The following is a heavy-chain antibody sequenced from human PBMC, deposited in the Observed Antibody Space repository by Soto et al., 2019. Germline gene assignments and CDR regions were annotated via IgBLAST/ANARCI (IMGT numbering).Heavy chain of an antibody. Sequence: LXLSCAASRFTLSRHCMHWVRQAPGKGLEWVAVISYDGSNKYYADSVKGRFTISRDNSKNTLYLQMNSLRAEDTAVFYCAKDLLDYADYEGYYYGMDVWGQGTTVTVSS. CDR3: AKDLLDYADYEGYYYGMDV. CDR2: ISYDGSNK. CDR1: RFTLSRHC. D-gene: IGHD4-17*01. V-gene: IGHV3-30*18. J-gene: IGHJ6*02.